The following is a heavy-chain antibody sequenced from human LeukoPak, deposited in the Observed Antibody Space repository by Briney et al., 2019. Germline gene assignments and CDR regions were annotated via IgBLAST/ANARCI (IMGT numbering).Heavy chain of an antibody. V-gene: IGHV4-34*01. Sequence: SETLSLTCAVYGGSFSGYYWSWIRQPPGKGLEWIGEINHSGSTNYNPSLKSRVTISVDTSKKQISLRLSSVTAADTAVYYCARYAHYDFWSGYYDYYMDVWGKGTTVTVSS. J-gene: IGHJ6*03. CDR2: INHSGST. CDR1: GGSFSGYY. CDR3: ARYAHYDFWSGYYDYYMDV. D-gene: IGHD3-3*01.